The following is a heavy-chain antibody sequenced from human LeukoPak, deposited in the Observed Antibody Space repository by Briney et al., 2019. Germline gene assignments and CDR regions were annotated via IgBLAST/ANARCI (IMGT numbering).Heavy chain of an antibody. CDR1: GGTFSRRE. V-gene: IGHV1-69*01. CDR3: ASPPPAGLLALHFAD. J-gene: IGHJ4*02. Sequence: SVKVSCKACGGTFSRREINWVRQSPGQGLEWMGGTIPIFGTPKYAQKFQGRATITADESTGIVYMELSSLRHEDTAVYYCASPPPAGLLALHFADWGQGTLVTVSS. D-gene: IGHD3-10*01. CDR2: TIPIFGTP.